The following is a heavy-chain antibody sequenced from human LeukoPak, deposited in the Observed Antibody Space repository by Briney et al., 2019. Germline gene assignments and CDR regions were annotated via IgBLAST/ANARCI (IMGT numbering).Heavy chain of an antibody. Sequence: PGGSLRLSCEASGFAFSSHNMNWVRQAPGKGLEWLSYISGGSDNIHYADSVRGRFTISRDNAKNSLYLQMNSLRAEDTAVYYCASPINYGDSLGYWGQGTLVTVSS. D-gene: IGHD4-17*01. CDR3: ASPINYGDSLGY. J-gene: IGHJ4*02. V-gene: IGHV3-48*04. CDR2: ISGGSDNI. CDR1: GFAFSSHN.